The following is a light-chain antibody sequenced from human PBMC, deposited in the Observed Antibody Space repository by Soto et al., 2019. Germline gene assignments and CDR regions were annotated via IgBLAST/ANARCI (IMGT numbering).Light chain of an antibody. CDR3: QQYSSSPWT. J-gene: IGKJ1*01. Sequence: EIVLTQSPGSVSLSPGERATLSCRASQSVTSNYLAWYHHKPGQAPRLLIYAASSRATSIPDRFSGSGSGTDFTLTISRLEPEDFTVYYCQQYSSSPWTFSQGTKVEIK. CDR1: QSVTSNY. V-gene: IGKV3-20*01. CDR2: AAS.